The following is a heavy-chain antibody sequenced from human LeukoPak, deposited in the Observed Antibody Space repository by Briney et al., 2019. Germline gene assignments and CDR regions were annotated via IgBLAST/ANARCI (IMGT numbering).Heavy chain of an antibody. D-gene: IGHD6-13*01. Sequence: SQTLSLTCAVSDGSMSSVSNSWTWIRQPPGKGLEWIGYVYYSGSSYYNPSLESRVIISVDRSKNQFSLKVSSVTAADTAVYYCARDQQQLVPGTFDIWGQGIMVTVSS. CDR2: VYYSGSS. CDR3: ARDQQQLVPGTFDI. V-gene: IGHV4-30-2*01. CDR1: DGSMSSVSNS. J-gene: IGHJ3*02.